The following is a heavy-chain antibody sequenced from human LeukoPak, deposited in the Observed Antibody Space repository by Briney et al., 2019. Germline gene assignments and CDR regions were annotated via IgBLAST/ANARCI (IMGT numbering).Heavy chain of an antibody. V-gene: IGHV3-7*01. CDR2: IKQDGSEK. CDR1: GFTFDDYG. CDR3: ARDVLSYTLDY. D-gene: IGHD3-16*02. J-gene: IGHJ4*02. Sequence: GGSLRLSCAASGFTFDDYGMSWVRQAPGKGLEWVANIKQDGSEKYYVDSVKGRFTISRDNAKNSLYLQMNSLRAEDTAVYYCARDVLSYTLDYWGQGTLVTVSS.